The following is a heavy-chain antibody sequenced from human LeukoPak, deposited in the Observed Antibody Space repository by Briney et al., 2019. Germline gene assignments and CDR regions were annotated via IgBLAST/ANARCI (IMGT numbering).Heavy chain of an antibody. Sequence: ASVKVSCKASGYTFTSYGISWVRQAPGQGLEWMGWISAYNGNTNYAQKLQGRVTMTTDTSTSTAYMELRSLRSDDTAVYYCARVAARKGDILTGYESYYYYYYMDVWGKGTMVTISS. V-gene: IGHV1-18*01. J-gene: IGHJ6*03. CDR1: GYTFTSYG. D-gene: IGHD3-9*01. CDR2: ISAYNGNT. CDR3: ARVAARKGDILTGYESYYYYYYMDV.